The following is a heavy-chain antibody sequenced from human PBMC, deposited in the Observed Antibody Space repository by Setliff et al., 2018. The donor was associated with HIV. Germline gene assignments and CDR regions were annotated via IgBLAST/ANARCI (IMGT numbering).Heavy chain of an antibody. D-gene: IGHD6-19*01. V-gene: IGHV4-38-2*01. J-gene: IGHJ3*01. CDR1: GYSISSGYY. Sequence: SETLSLTCAVSGYSISSGYYWGWIRQPPGKGLEWIGSIYHSGSTYYNPFLKSRVTISVDTSKNQFSLNVSSVTAADTAVYYCARGWGHDGFDFWGQGTMVTVSS. CDR3: ARGWGHDGFDF. CDR2: IYHSGST.